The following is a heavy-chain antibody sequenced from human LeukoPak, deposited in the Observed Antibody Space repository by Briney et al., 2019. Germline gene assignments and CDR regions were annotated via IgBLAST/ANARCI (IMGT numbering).Heavy chain of an antibody. D-gene: IGHD4-17*01. J-gene: IGHJ4*02. CDR1: GVSVISYY. V-gene: IGHV4-59*02. Sequence: PSETLSLTCTVSGVSVISYYWSWIRQPPGKGLEWIGYIYYSGSTNYNPSLKSRVTISVDTSKNQFSLKMSSVTAADTAVYYCAGDSHYGIDYWGQGTLVTVSS. CDR3: AGDSHYGIDY. CDR2: IYYSGST.